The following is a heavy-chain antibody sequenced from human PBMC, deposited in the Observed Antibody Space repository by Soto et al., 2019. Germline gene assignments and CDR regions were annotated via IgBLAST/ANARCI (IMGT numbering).Heavy chain of an antibody. CDR3: ASGYCSGGSCYRPYYYYGMDV. D-gene: IGHD2-15*01. CDR1: GGTFSSYA. V-gene: IGHV1-69*12. J-gene: IGHJ6*02. Sequence: QVQLVQSGAEVKKPGSSVKVSFKASGGTFSSYAISWVRQAPGQGLEWMGGIIPIFGTANYAQKFQGRVTITADESTSTAYMELSSLRSEDTAVYYCASGYCSGGSCYRPYYYYGMDVWGQGTTVTVSS. CDR2: IIPIFGTA.